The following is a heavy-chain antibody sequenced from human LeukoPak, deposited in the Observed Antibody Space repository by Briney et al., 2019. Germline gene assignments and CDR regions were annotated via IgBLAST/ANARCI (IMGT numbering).Heavy chain of an antibody. J-gene: IGHJ4*02. V-gene: IGHV3-30*18. D-gene: IGHD3-9*01. Sequence: SVRSLRLSCAASGFTFSNYGMHWVPQAPGRGPEWVSVKSYDGSNKYYADSVKGRFTISRDNSKNTLYLQMNSLRAEDTAVYYCAKDIEVLRYFDWYNEGVYFDYWGQGTLVTVHS. CDR1: GFTFSNYG. CDR2: KSYDGSNK. CDR3: AKDIEVLRYFDWYNEGVYFDY.